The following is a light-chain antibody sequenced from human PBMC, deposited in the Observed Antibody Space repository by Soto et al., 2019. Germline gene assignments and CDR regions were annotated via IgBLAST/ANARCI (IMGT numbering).Light chain of an antibody. CDR3: QQYYSVPHT. CDR2: WAS. V-gene: IGKV4-1*01. J-gene: IGKJ2*01. Sequence: DIVMTQSPDSLAVSLGERATINCKSSRSVLYNSNNQNYLAWYQQKPGQPPKLLIYWASSRESGVPDRFSGSGSRTDFTLTISSRQAEDVAVYYCQQYYSVPHTFGQGSKREI. CDR1: RSVLYNSNNQNY.